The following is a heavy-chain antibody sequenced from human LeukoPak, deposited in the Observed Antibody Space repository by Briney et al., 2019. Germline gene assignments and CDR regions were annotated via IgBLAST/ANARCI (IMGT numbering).Heavy chain of an antibody. CDR2: IFRGGST. V-gene: IGHV3-66*01. J-gene: IGHJ4*02. CDR1: GFTVSSNY. Sequence: GGSLRLSCAASGFTVSSNYMSWVRQAPGKGLEWVSVIFRGGSTYYADAVQGRFTISRDNSKNTLYLQMNSLRAEDTAVYYCARDSAGYCSGGGCYSFGPYDYWGQGTLVTVSS. CDR3: ARDSAGYCSGGGCYSFGPYDY. D-gene: IGHD2-15*01.